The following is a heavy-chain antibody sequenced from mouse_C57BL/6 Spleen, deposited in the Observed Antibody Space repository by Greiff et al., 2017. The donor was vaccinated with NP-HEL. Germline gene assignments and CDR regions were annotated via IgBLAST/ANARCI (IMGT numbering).Heavy chain of an antibody. D-gene: IGHD3-3*01. J-gene: IGHJ4*01. CDR3: ASQLGNYAMDY. CDR2: ISSGGSYT. Sequence: EVQLQQSGGDLVKPGGSLKLSCAASGFTFSSYGMSWVRQTPDKRLEWVATISSGGSYTYYPDSVKGRFTISRDNAKNTLYLQMSSLKSEDTAMYYCASQLGNYAMDYWGQGTSVTVSS. CDR1: GFTFSSYG. V-gene: IGHV5-6*01.